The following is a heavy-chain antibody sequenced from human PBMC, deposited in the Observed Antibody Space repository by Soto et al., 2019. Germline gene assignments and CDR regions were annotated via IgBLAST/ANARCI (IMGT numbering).Heavy chain of an antibody. CDR3: ARRYCISTSCHYYGMDV. CDR1: GGTFSTYT. CDR2: IIPMFGTA. D-gene: IGHD2-2*01. V-gene: IGHV1-69*12. J-gene: IGHJ6*02. Sequence: QVQLVQSGAEVKKPGSSVKVSCKASGGTFSTYTINWVRQAPGQGLEWMGGIIPMFGTANYAQKVQGRVTITADDSTSTAYMELSSLRSEDTAVYYCARRYCISTSCHYYGMDVWGQGTTVTVSS.